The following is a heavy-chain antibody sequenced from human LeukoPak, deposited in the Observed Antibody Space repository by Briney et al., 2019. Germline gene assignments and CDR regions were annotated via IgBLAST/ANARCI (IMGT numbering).Heavy chain of an antibody. CDR3: AKDGADYDSDYFDY. D-gene: IGHD3-3*01. V-gene: IGHV3-23*01. Sequence: GGSLRLSCAASGFTFSIYAMNWVRQAPGKGLEWVSRISGGGGTTYYAASVKGRFTISRDNSKNTLYLQINSLRAEDTAVYYCAKDGADYDSDYFDYWGQGTLVTVSS. CDR2: ISGGGGTT. J-gene: IGHJ4*02. CDR1: GFTFSIYA.